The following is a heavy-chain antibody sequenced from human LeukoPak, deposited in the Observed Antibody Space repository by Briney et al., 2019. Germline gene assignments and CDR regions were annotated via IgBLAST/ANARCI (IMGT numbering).Heavy chain of an antibody. CDR3: AIWTSGNY. Sequence: PGGSLRLSCADSQFTFNGSWMHWVRQAPGKGLEWVANMDPTGSQKRYVDSVKGRFTISKDNPGASLYLDMHSLRAEDTAIYYFAIWTSGNYWGQGTLVTVSS. CDR2: MDPTGSQK. V-gene: IGHV3-7*01. D-gene: IGHD1-1*01. CDR1: QFTFNGSW. J-gene: IGHJ4*02.